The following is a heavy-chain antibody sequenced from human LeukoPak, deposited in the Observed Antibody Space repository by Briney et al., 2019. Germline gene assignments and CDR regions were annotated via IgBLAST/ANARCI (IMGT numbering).Heavy chain of an antibody. V-gene: IGHV4-59*12. J-gene: IGHJ4*02. CDR3: GGRGYCSGDSCSVVDY. Sequence: PSETLSLTCTVSGGSISSYYWSWIRQPPGKGLEWIGYIYYSGSTNYNPSLKSRVTISVDTSKNQFSLKLSSVTAADTAVYYCGGRGYCSGDSCSVVDYWGQGTLVTVSS. CDR2: IYYSGST. D-gene: IGHD2-15*01. CDR1: GGSISSYY.